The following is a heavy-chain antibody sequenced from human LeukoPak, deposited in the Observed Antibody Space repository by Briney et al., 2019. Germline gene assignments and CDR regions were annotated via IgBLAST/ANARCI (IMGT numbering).Heavy chain of an antibody. CDR3: ARDTPRPVPRGFEY. J-gene: IGHJ4*02. CDR1: GYTFTGYY. CDR2: ISGYNGNT. V-gene: IGHV1-18*04. Sequence: GASVKVSCKASGYTFTGYYMHWVRQAPGQGLEWMGWISGYNGNTKYAQNLQGRVTMTTDTSTSTAYMELRSLRADDTAVYYCARDTPRPVPRGFEYWGQGTLVTVSS.